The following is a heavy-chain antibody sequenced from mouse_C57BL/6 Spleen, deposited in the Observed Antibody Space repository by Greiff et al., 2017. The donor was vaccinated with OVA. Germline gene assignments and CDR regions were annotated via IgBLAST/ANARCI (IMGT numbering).Heavy chain of an antibody. V-gene: IGHV1-15*01. J-gene: IGHJ2*01. CDR2: IDPETGGT. CDR3: TRWYYGSSHYVDY. Sequence: VQLQQSGAELVRPGASVTLSCKASGYTFTDYEMHWVKQTPVHGLEWIGAIDPETGGTAYNQKFKGKAILTADKSSSTAYMELRSLTSEDSAVYYCTRWYYGSSHYVDYWGQGTTLTVSS. CDR1: GYTFTDYE. D-gene: IGHD1-1*01.